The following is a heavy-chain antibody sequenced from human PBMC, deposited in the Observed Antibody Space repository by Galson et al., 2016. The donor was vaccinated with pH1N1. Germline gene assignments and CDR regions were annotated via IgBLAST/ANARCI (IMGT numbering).Heavy chain of an antibody. Sequence: QSGAEVKQPGESLKISCEGSGYIFTNYWIGWVRQMPGKGLELMGIIYPGDSDTRYSPSFQGRATISVDKSINIAYLQWSNLKASDTAIYFCARLSASSYGRAQYYMNVWGKGTTVTVSS. D-gene: IGHD5-18*01. CDR2: IYPGDSDT. CDR1: GYIFTNYW. V-gene: IGHV5-51*01. J-gene: IGHJ6*03. CDR3: ARLSASSYGRAQYYMNV.